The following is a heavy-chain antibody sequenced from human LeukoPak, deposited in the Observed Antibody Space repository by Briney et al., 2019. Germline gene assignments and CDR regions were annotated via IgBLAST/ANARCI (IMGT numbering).Heavy chain of an antibody. CDR1: GFTFSSYS. D-gene: IGHD3-3*01. CDR3: ARVLGYDFWSGYYTGDYYGMDV. J-gene: IGHJ6*02. CDR2: ISSSSSTI. V-gene: IGHV3-48*02. Sequence: PGGSLRLSFAASGFTFSSYSMNWVRQAPGKGLEWVLYISSSSSTIYYADSVKGRFTISRDNAKNSLYLQMNSLRDEDTAVYYCARVLGYDFWSGYYTGDYYGMDVWGQGTTVTVSS.